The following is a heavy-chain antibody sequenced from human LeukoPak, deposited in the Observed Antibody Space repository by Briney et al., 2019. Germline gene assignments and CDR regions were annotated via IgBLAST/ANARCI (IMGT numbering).Heavy chain of an antibody. D-gene: IGHD2-15*01. CDR1: GYTFTGYY. J-gene: IGHJ4*02. CDR2: INPNSGGT. V-gene: IGHV1-2*02. Sequence: ASVKVSCKASGYTFTGYYMHWVRQAPGQGLEWMGWINPNSGGTNYAQKFQGSVTMTRDTSIRTAYMELSRLRSDDTAVYYCARERGVVVVAAIDYWGQGTLVTVSS. CDR3: ARERGVVVVAAIDY.